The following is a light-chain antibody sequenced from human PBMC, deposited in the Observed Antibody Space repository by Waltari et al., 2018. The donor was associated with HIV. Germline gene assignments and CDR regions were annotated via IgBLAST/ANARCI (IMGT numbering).Light chain of an antibody. V-gene: IGLV1-44*01. CDR2: SSN. J-gene: IGLJ3*02. CDR1: SPNIGRNT. CDR3: ATWDDSLNGRV. Sequence: QSMLTQPPSASGTPGQRVTISCSGSSPNIGRNTVNWYQQLPGPAPKRLIYSSNHRPSGVPDRFSGSKSGTSASLAISGLQSEDEADYYCATWDDSLNGRVFGGGTKLTVL.